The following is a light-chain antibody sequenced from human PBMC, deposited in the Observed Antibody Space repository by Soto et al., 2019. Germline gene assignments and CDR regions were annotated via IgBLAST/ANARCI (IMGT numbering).Light chain of an antibody. Sequence: EIVMTQSPATLSVSPGERATLSCRASQSVSSYLAWYQQKPGLPPRLLLYDASTMATGIPDRFSGSGSGTGLTLTVSSLQSADFPVYCCQQYSHWPPWYTFGLGTKLPIK. CDR1: QSVSSY. CDR3: QQYSHWPPWYT. CDR2: DAS. V-gene: IGKV3-15*01. J-gene: IGKJ2*01.